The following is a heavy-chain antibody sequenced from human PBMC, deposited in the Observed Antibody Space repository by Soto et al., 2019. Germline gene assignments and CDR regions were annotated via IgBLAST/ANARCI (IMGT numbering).Heavy chain of an antibody. CDR2: MHNTGNT. Sequence: PSETLSLTCTVSGGSISGYYWSWIRQPPGKGLEWIGYMHNTGNTVYNPSFKSRVTISVDTSKSQFSLRLNSVTAADTAVYYCARDHTVSGYYYGMDVWGQGTTVTVPS. J-gene: IGHJ6*02. CDR3: ARDHTVSGYYYGMDV. V-gene: IGHV4-59*01. CDR1: GGSISGYY. D-gene: IGHD4-17*01.